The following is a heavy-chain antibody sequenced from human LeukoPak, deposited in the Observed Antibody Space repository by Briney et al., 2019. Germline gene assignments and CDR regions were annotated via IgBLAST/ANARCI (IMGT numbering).Heavy chain of an antibody. CDR3: ARDPQHYYGSGSPTASFDY. CDR2: ISYDGSNK. D-gene: IGHD3-10*01. Sequence: GGSLRHSCAASGFTFSSYAMHWVRQAPGKGLEWVAVISYDGSNKYYADSVKGRFTISRDNSKNTLYLQMNSLRAEDTAVYYCARDPQHYYGSGSPTASFDYWGQGTLVTVSS. J-gene: IGHJ4*02. V-gene: IGHV3-30*04. CDR1: GFTFSSYA.